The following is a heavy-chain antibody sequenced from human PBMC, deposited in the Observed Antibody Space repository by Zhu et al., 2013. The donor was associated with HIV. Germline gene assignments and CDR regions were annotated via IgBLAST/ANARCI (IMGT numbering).Heavy chain of an antibody. CDR3: GRDARMTAGGTVFYYGMDV. D-gene: IGHD1-1*01. V-gene: IGHV1-46*01. J-gene: IGHJ6*02. CDR1: GYTFTSYY. Sequence: QVQLVQSGAEVKKPGASVKVSCKASGYTFTSYYMHWVRQAPGQGLEWMGIINPSGGGTTYAQKFQGRVTMTRDTSARTVYMELSSLRSEDTAVYYCGRDARMTAGGTVFYYGMDVWGQGTTVTVSS. CDR2: INPSGGGT.